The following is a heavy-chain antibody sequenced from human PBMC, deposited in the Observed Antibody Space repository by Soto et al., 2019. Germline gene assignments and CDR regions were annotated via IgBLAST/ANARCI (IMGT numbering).Heavy chain of an antibody. Sequence: QVQLVQSGAEVKTPGSSVEVSCKASGGIFSSFSITWVRQVPGHGLEWMGGIIPMTGTPNYAEKFQGRLTLTADASTRTAYLVLSSLKSEDTAVYYCARVPIFPGATSWLDPWGQGTVVIVSP. J-gene: IGHJ5*02. CDR1: GGIFSSFS. CDR2: IIPMTGTP. CDR3: ARVPIFPGATSWLDP. V-gene: IGHV1-69*01. D-gene: IGHD1-1*01.